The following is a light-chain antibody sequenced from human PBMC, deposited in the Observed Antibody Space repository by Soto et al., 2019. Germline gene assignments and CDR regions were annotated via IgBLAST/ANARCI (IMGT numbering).Light chain of an antibody. CDR1: QSVSSY. Sequence: EIVMTQSPDTLSVSPGERATLSCRASQSVSSYLAWYQQKPGQAPRLLIYGASTRATGIPARFSGSGSGTEFTLTISSLQSEDVAVYYCQQYDNSPTFGQGTKVEIK. CDR3: QQYDNSPT. CDR2: GAS. V-gene: IGKV3D-15*01. J-gene: IGKJ1*01.